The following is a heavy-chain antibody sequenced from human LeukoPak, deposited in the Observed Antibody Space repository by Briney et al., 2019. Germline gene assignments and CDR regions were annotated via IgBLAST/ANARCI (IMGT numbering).Heavy chain of an antibody. D-gene: IGHD5-18*01. Sequence: GGSLRLSCAASGFTFSSYGMHWVRQAPGKGLEWVAFIRYDGSNKYYADSVKGRFTISRDNSKNTLYLQMNSLRAEDTAVYYCARDLGGYSYGFKNWGQGTLVTVSS. CDR2: IRYDGSNK. CDR3: ARDLGGYSYGFKN. J-gene: IGHJ4*02. V-gene: IGHV3-30*02. CDR1: GFTFSSYG.